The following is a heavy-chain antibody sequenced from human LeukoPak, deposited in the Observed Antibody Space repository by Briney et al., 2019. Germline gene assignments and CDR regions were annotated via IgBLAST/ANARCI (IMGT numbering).Heavy chain of an antibody. CDR1: GVTFSTYA. CDR2: ITVSGDGT. J-gene: IGHJ4*02. V-gene: IGHV3-23*01. D-gene: IGHD4/OR15-4a*01. Sequence: GGSLRLSCAASGVTFSTYAMTWVRQAPGKGLEWGSSITVSGDGTSAADSVTGRFSISRDNSKSTLYLQVNSLRVEDTAVYYCAKAGLVRGGALDSWGQGTLVTVSS. CDR3: AKAGLVRGGALDS.